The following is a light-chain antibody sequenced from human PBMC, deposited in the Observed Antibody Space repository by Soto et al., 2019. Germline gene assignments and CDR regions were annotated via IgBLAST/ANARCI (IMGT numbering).Light chain of an antibody. J-gene: IGKJ1*01. Sequence: EIVLTQSPGTLSLSPGERASLSCRASQRISSTFLAWYQQKPGQAPRLLIYGASSRATGIPERFSGSGSGTDFTLTISRLEAEDFAMYYCQQCGGSPTFGQGTKVEVK. CDR1: QRISSTF. CDR3: QQCGGSPT. V-gene: IGKV3-20*01. CDR2: GAS.